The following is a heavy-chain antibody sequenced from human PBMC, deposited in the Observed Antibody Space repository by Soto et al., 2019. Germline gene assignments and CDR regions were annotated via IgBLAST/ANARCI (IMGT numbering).Heavy chain of an antibody. V-gene: IGHV4-59*01. D-gene: IGHD1-1*01. CDR3: ARIQVPRYYYYYYMDV. CDR2: IYYSGST. Sequence: PSETLSLTCTVSGGSISSYYWSWIRQPPGKGLEWIGYIYYSGSTNYNPSLKSRVTISVDTSKNQFSLKLSSVTAADTAVYYCARIQVPRYYYYYYMDVWGKGTTVTVS. CDR1: GGSISSYY. J-gene: IGHJ6*03.